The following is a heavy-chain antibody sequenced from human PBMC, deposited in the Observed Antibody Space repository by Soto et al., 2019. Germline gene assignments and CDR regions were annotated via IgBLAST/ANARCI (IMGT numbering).Heavy chain of an antibody. D-gene: IGHD3-22*01. Sequence: PGGSLRLSCAASGFTSSSYAMHWVRQAPGKGLEWVALIAYHGVNQYYADSVKGRFTISRDNSKNTLWLQMNSLSADDTAVYYCARGADYYDTSGSWTFDYWGQGTLVTVSS. J-gene: IGHJ4*02. V-gene: IGHV3-30-3*01. CDR1: GFTSSSYA. CDR2: IAYHGVNQ. CDR3: ARGADYYDTSGSWTFDY.